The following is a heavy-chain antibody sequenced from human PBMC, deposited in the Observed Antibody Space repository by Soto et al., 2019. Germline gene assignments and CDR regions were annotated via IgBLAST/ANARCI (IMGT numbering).Heavy chain of an antibody. Sequence: EAQLVESGGDLVQPGRSLRLSCTASGFTFGDNAMSWFRQAPGKGLEWVGFIRSKAYGGTIEYAASVKGRFTISRDDSKRVAYLPMNSLQTEATALYFCTRGWIFGPLINWFVPWGQGTLVTVSS. J-gene: IGHJ5*02. CDR2: IRSKAYGGTI. CDR3: TRGWIFGPLINWFVP. D-gene: IGHD3-3*01. V-gene: IGHV3-49*03. CDR1: GFTFGDNA.